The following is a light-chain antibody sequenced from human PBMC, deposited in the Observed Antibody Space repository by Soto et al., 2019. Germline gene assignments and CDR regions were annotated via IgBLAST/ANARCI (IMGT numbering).Light chain of an antibody. J-gene: IGKJ1*01. CDR1: RSISSW. CDR3: QQYNSYPL. V-gene: IGKV1-5*01. CDR2: DAS. Sequence: DIQMTQSPSTLSASVGDRVTITCRASRSISSWLAWYQQKPGKAPKLLIYDASSLESGVPSRFSGSGSGTEFTLTISSLQPDDFATYYCQQYNSYPLFGQGTKVEIK.